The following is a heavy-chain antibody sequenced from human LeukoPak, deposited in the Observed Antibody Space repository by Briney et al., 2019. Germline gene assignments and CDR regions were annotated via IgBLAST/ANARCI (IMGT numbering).Heavy chain of an antibody. Sequence: GGSLRLSCVGSGFTSIAYALTWARQAPGKGLEWVSGISGGGVTTYYADSVKGRFTISRDNSKNTLYLQMNSLRAEDTAVYYCATEEVLPYPWGQGTMVTVSS. V-gene: IGHV3-23*01. CDR1: GFTSIAYA. D-gene: IGHD3-10*01. J-gene: IGHJ3*01. CDR2: ISGGGVTT. CDR3: ATEEVLPYP.